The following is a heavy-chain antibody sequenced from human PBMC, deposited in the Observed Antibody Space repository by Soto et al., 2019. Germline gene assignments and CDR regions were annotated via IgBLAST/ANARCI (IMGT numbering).Heavy chain of an antibody. CDR1: GYTFTSYG. Sequence: QVHLVHSGADVKKTGASVNVSCKASGYTFTSYGLSWVRQAPGHGREWMGWISAYNSNKNYAKNLQGRVNMNTYKYTSKAYSELRSLRSDYTAVDYCERDPFYYDRSGGGGIDYWGQGTLVNVSS. CDR3: ERDPFYYDRSGGGGIDY. D-gene: IGHD3-22*01. CDR2: ISAYNSNK. J-gene: IGHJ4*02. V-gene: IGHV1-18*04.